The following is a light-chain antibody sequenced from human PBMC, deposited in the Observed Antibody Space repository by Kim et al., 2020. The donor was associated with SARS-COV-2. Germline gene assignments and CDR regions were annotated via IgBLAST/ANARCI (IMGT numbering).Light chain of an antibody. CDR3: SSYTSSSTYVV. CDR2: DVS. Sequence: QSALTQPASVSGSPGQSITISCTGTSSDVGGYNYVSWYQQHPGKAPKLMIYDVSKRPSGVSNRFSGSKAGNTTSLTISGLQAKDEADYYCSSYTSSSTYVVFGEGTQLTVL. CDR1: SSDVGGYNY. J-gene: IGLJ2*01. V-gene: IGLV2-14*01.